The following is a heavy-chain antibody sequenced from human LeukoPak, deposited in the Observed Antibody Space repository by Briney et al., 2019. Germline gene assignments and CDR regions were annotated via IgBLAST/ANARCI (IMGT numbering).Heavy chain of an antibody. CDR3: ASATVTTYYYYYYMDV. J-gene: IGHJ6*03. V-gene: IGHV1-2*06. CDR1: GYTFTGYY. Sequence: ASVKVSCKASGYTFTGYYMHWVRQAPGQGLEWMGRINPNSGGTNYPQKFQGRVTMTRDTSISTAYMELSRLRSDDTAVYYCASATVTTYYYYYYMDVWGKRTTVTVSS. CDR2: INPNSGGT. D-gene: IGHD4-17*01.